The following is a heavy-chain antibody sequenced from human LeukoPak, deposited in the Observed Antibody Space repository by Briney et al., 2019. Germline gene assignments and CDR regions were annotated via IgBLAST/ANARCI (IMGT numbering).Heavy chain of an antibody. V-gene: IGHV3-30*04. Sequence: GGSLRLSCAASGFTFSSYAMHWVRQAPGKGLEWVAVISYDGSNKYYADSVKGRFTISRDNSKNTLYLQMNSLRAEDTAVYYCARDRRRYGILTGYQIPKPVDYWGQGTLVTVSS. D-gene: IGHD3-9*01. CDR1: GFTFSSYA. CDR3: ARDRRRYGILTGYQIPKPVDY. J-gene: IGHJ4*02. CDR2: ISYDGSNK.